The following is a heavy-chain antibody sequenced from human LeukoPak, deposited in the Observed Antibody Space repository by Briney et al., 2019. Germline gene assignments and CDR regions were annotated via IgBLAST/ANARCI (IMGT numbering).Heavy chain of an antibody. V-gene: IGHV3-23*01. Sequence: GGSLRLSCAASGLTFNTYAICWVRQAPGKGLEWVSGISGSGGCTYYADSVKGRFTISRDNSKNTVYLQMNSLTADDTAVYYCAKTTVGYSSGRYPGWPADCWGQGTLVTVSP. CDR1: GLTFNTYA. CDR3: AKTTVGYSSGRYPGWPADC. CDR2: ISGSGGCT. J-gene: IGHJ4*02. D-gene: IGHD6-19*01.